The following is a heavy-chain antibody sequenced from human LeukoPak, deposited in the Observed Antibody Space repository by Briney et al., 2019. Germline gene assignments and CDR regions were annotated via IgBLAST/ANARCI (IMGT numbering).Heavy chain of an antibody. CDR1: GFTVTDNY. Sequence: GGSLRLSCAASGFTVTDNYMNWVRQSSGKGPEWVSGISWNSGSIGYADSVKGRFTISRDNAKNSLYLQMNSLRAEDTALYYCAKDLMVRETFYYYGMDVWGQGTTVTVSS. D-gene: IGHD3-10*01. CDR2: ISWNSGSI. V-gene: IGHV3-9*01. CDR3: AKDLMVRETFYYYGMDV. J-gene: IGHJ6*02.